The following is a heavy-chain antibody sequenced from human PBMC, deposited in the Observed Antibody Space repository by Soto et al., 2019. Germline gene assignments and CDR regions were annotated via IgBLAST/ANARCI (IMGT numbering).Heavy chain of an antibody. V-gene: IGHV5-51*01. CDR1: GYSFTSYW. CDR2: IYPGDSDT. Sequence: GESLKISCQGSGYSFTSYWIGWVRQMPGKGLEWMGIIYPGDSDTRYNPSFQGQVTISVDKSINTAYLQWSSLKASDTAVYYCARERQPVDFWSGSPPGPYYGMDVWGHGTTVTVSS. J-gene: IGHJ6*02. D-gene: IGHD3-3*01. CDR3: ARERQPVDFWSGSPPGPYYGMDV.